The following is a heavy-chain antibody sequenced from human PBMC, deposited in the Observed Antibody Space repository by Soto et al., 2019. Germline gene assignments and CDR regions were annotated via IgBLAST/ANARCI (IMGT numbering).Heavy chain of an antibody. V-gene: IGHV3-11*01. CDR2: ISSSGSTI. CDR1: GITLSDYY. Sequence: GGSLRLSCAASGITLSDYYMSWIRQAPGKGLEWVSYISSSGSTIYYADSVKGRFTISRDNAKNSLYLQMNSLRAEDTAVYYCASNRYYFFNCLDVYGQRTTVPAS. J-gene: IGHJ6*01. CDR3: ASNRYYFFNCLDV. D-gene: IGHD2-21*01.